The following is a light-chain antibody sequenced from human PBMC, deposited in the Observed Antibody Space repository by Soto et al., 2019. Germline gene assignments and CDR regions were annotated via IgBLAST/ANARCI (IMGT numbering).Light chain of an antibody. Sequence: DIQMTQSPSTLSASVGDRVTITCRASQSISNWLAWYQQKPGKAPKLLIYKASSLENNVPSRFSGSGSGTEFTLTISSLQPDDFASYYCQQYNTNSRTFGQGTKVEI. CDR3: QQYNTNSRT. CDR2: KAS. CDR1: QSISNW. V-gene: IGKV1-5*03. J-gene: IGKJ1*01.